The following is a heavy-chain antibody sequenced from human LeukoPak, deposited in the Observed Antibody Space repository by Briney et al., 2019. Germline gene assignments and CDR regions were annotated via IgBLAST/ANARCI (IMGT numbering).Heavy chain of an antibody. V-gene: IGHV3-74*01. CDR2: IKSDGSST. CDR3: ARNTAGLTFDY. J-gene: IGHJ4*02. Sequence: GGSLRLSCAASGFTFSSYWIHWVRQAPGKGLVWVSRIKSDGSSTNYADSVKGRFTISRGNAENTLYLQMNSLRAEDTAVYYCARNTAGLTFDYWGQGTLVTVSS. CDR1: GFTFSSYW. D-gene: IGHD5-18*01.